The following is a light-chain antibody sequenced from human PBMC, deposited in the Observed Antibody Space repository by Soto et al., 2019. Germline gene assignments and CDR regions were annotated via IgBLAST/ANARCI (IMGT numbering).Light chain of an antibody. V-gene: IGKV1-5*01. Sequence: DIQMTQSPSTLSASLGDKVTITCRASHSISTWMAWYQQKPGKAPKLLIYDASNLESGVPSRFSGSGSETEFILTISSLQPDDFATYYCQEYNSFSGTFGQGTKVDIK. CDR1: HSISTW. J-gene: IGKJ1*01. CDR3: QEYNSFSGT. CDR2: DAS.